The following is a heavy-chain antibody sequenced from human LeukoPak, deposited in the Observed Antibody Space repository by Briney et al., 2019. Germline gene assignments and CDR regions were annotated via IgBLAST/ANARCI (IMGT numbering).Heavy chain of an antibody. J-gene: IGHJ4*02. V-gene: IGHV1-8*02. CDR2: LNPKSGDT. D-gene: IGHD6-13*01. Sequence: GASVKVSCKASGYTFTNYDINWVRQATGQGLEWMGWLNPKSGDTGYVQKFQGRVTMTRNTSISTAYMELSSLRSEDTAVYYCTIAAAGNDYWGQGTLVTVSS. CDR3: TIAAAGNDY. CDR1: GYTFTNYD.